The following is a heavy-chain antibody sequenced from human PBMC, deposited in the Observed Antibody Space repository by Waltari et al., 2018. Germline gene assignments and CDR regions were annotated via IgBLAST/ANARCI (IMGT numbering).Heavy chain of an antibody. CDR1: GFTFSSYG. CDR2: IRYDGSNK. J-gene: IGHJ6*03. CDR3: VGAAPYYYYMDV. V-gene: IGHV3-30*02. D-gene: IGHD6-6*01. Sequence: QVQLVESGGGVVQPGGSLRLSCAASGFTFSSYGMHWVRQAPGKGLEWVAFIRYDGSNKYYADSVKGRFTISRDNSKNTLYLQMNSLRAEDTAVYYCVGAAPYYYYMDVWGKGTTVTISS.